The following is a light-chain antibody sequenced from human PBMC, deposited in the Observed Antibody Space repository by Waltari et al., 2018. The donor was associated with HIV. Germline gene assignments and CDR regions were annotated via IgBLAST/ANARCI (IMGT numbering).Light chain of an antibody. CDR2: WAS. J-gene: IGKJ4*01. Sequence: DIIMTQSPDSLAVSLGERVTINCKSSRNILYNSDNKNYLAWYQQKAGQAPRVLISWASTRPVGVPSSIRTFGVPERFSGSGSGTNFSLTISSLQEDDVVVYYCQQYYSLPPTFGGGTRVERK. CDR1: RNILYNSDNKNY. CDR3: QQYYSLPPT. V-gene: IGKV4-1*01.